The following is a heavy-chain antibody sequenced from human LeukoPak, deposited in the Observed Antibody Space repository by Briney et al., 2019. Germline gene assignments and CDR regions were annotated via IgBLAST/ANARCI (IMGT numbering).Heavy chain of an antibody. CDR3: ARSPDYGDYYYYGMDV. CDR1: GFTFNIYA. Sequence: GGSLRLSCAASGFTFNIYAMSWVRQAPGKGLEWVSVISGGGGTTKYADSVKGRFIISRDNSKNTLYLQMNSLRAEDTAVYYCARSPDYGDYYYYGMDVWGQGTTVTVSS. J-gene: IGHJ6*02. V-gene: IGHV3-23*01. D-gene: IGHD4-17*01. CDR2: ISGGGGTT.